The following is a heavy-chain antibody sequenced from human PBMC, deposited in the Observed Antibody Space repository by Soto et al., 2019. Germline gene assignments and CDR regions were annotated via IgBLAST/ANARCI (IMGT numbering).Heavy chain of an antibody. CDR2: ISGSGGST. Sequence: AGGSLRLSCAASGFTFSSYAMSWVRQAPGKGLEWVSAISGSGGSTYYADSVKGRFTISRDNSKNTLYLQMNSLRAEDTAVYYCAKEGSGYYYYYYGMDVWGQGTTVTVSS. D-gene: IGHD3-22*01. J-gene: IGHJ6*02. CDR1: GFTFSSYA. CDR3: AKEGSGYYYYYYGMDV. V-gene: IGHV3-23*01.